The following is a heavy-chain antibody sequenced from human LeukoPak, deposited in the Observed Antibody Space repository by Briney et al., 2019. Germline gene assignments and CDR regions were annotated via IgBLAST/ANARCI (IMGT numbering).Heavy chain of an antibody. Sequence: GGSLRLSWAASGFTFSSYAMHWVRQAPGKGLEWVAVISYDGSNKYYADSVKGRFTISRDNSKNTLYLQMNSLRAEDTAVYYCARVAYSSSWPDYWGQGTLVTVSS. CDR1: GFTFSSYA. V-gene: IGHV3-30-3*01. J-gene: IGHJ4*02. D-gene: IGHD6-13*01. CDR2: ISYDGSNK. CDR3: ARVAYSSSWPDY.